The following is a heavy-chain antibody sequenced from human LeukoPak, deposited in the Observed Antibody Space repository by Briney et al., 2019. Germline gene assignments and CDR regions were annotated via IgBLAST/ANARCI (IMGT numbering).Heavy chain of an antibody. CDR3: ARDFLWTSSSGFDY. CDR2: IKQDGSEK. Sequence: GGSLRLSCAASGFTFGSYWTSWVRQAPGKGLEWVANIKQDGSEKYYVDSVKGRFTISRDNAKNSLYLQMNSLRAEDTAVYYCARDFLWTSSSGFDYWGQGTLVTVSS. V-gene: IGHV3-7*01. D-gene: IGHD3/OR15-3a*01. J-gene: IGHJ4*02. CDR1: GFTFGSYW.